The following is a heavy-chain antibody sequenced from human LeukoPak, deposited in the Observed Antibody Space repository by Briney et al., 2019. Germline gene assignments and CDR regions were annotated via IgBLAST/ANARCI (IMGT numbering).Heavy chain of an antibody. CDR3: ARVQWTGSYGGSFEY. CDR2: ISFDGINK. V-gene: IGHV3-30-3*01. CDR1: GFTFSSYA. J-gene: IGHJ4*02. Sequence: PGRSLRLSCAASGFTFSSYAMHWVRQVPGKGLEWVAVISFDGINKYYADSVKGQFTISRDNSKNTLYLQMNSLRAEDTAVYYWARVQWTGSYGGSFEYWGQGTLVTVSS. D-gene: IGHD1-26*01.